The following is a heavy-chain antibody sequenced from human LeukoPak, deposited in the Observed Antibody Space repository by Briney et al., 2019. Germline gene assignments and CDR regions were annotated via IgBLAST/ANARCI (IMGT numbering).Heavy chain of an antibody. D-gene: IGHD1-7*01. V-gene: IGHV3-30*02. CDR2: IRYDGNNK. CDR3: ARGKNYHYYYYYMDV. CDR1: GFTFSSYG. J-gene: IGHJ6*03. Sequence: GGSLRLSCAASGFTFSSYGMYWVRQAPGKGLEWVAFIRYDGNNKYYGDSVKGRFTISRDNSKNTLYLQMNSLRAEDTALYYCARGKNYHYYYYYMDVWGKGTTVTVSS.